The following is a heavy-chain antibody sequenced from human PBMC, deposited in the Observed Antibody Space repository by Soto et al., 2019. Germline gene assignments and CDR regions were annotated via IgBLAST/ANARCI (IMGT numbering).Heavy chain of an antibody. CDR1: GFTFSSYG. J-gene: IGHJ4*02. Sequence: QVQLVESGGGVDQPGRSLRLSCAASGFTFSSYGMHWVRQAPGKGLEWVAVISYDGSNKYYADSVKGRFTISRDNSKNTLYLQMNSLRAEDTAVYYCAKDLYYDFWSGYPDYWGQGTRVTVSS. V-gene: IGHV3-30*18. CDR3: AKDLYYDFWSGYPDY. CDR2: ISYDGSNK. D-gene: IGHD3-3*01.